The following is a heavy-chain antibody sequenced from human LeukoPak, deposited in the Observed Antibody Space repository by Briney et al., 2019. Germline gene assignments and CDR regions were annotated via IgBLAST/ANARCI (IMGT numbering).Heavy chain of an antibody. Sequence: ASVKVSCKASGYTFNRYAMNWVRQAPGQGLEWMGWISAYNGNTKYAQKLQGRVTMTTDTSTSTAYMELRSLRSDDTAVYYCARDMFPGSSGVVIKNMDIWGKGTTVTVSS. J-gene: IGHJ6*03. CDR1: GYTFNRYA. D-gene: IGHD3-3*01. CDR2: ISAYNGNT. V-gene: IGHV1-18*01. CDR3: ARDMFPGSSGVVIKNMDI.